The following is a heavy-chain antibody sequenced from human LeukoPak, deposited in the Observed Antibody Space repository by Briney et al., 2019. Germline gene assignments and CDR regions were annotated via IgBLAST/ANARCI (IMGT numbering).Heavy chain of an antibody. V-gene: IGHV4-39*01. D-gene: IGHD3-10*01. CDR2: IYYSGST. CDR3: ARRSGRSASFGD. J-gene: IGHJ4*02. CDR1: GGSISSSSYY. Sequence: SETLSLTCTVSGGSISSSSYYWGWIRQPPGKGLEWIGSIYYSGSTYYNPSLKSRVTISVDTSKNQFSLELSSVTAADTAVYYCARRSGRSASFGDWGQGTLVTVSS.